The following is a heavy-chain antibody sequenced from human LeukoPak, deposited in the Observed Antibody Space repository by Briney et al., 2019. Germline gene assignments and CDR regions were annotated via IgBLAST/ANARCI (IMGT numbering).Heavy chain of an antibody. CDR1: GYSISSSNW. Sequence: PSDTLSLTCAVSGYSISSSNWWGWIRQPPGKGLEWIGYIYYSGSTYYNPSLKSRVTMSVDTSKNQFSLKLSSVTAVDTAVYYCARSRSKVIAVADNAFDIWGQGTMVTVFS. CDR2: IYYSGST. J-gene: IGHJ3*02. CDR3: ARSRSKVIAVADNAFDI. D-gene: IGHD6-19*01. V-gene: IGHV4-28*01.